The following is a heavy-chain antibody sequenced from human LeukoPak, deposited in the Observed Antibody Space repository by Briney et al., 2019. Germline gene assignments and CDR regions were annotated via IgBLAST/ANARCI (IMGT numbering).Heavy chain of an antibody. CDR3: ARATLIAAAGNCFDP. Sequence: PSETLSLTCTVSGGSISSYYWSWIRQPPGKGLEWIGEIYYSGSTNYNHSLKSRVTISVDTSKNQFSLKLSSVTAADPAVYYCARATLIAAAGNCFDPWGQRTLVTVSS. D-gene: IGHD6-13*01. CDR2: IYYSGST. J-gene: IGHJ5*02. CDR1: GGSISSYY. V-gene: IGHV4-59*01.